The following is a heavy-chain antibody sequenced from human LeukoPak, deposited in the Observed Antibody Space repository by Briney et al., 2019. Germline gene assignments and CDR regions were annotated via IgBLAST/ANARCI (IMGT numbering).Heavy chain of an antibody. J-gene: IGHJ4*02. CDR1: GFTFSSYC. Sequence: GGSLTLSCAASGFTFSSYCMNWVRQAPGKGLEWVSSISSSSSYIYYADSVKGRLTISRDNAKNSLYLQMNSLRAEDTAVYYCARARVRGVIRYFDYWGQGTLVTASS. D-gene: IGHD3-10*01. CDR2: ISSSSSYI. CDR3: ARARVRGVIRYFDY. V-gene: IGHV3-21*01.